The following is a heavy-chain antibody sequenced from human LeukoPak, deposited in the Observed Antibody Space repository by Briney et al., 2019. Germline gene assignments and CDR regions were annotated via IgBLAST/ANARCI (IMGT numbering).Heavy chain of an antibody. Sequence: ASVKVSCKASGYTFTGYYMHWVRQAPGQGLEWMGRINPNSGGTNYAQKFQGRVTMTRDTSISTAYMELSRLRSDETAVYYCARARGSGQWLVDFDYWGQGTLVTVSS. CDR3: ARARGSGQWLVDFDY. CDR1: GYTFTGYY. J-gene: IGHJ4*02. V-gene: IGHV1-2*06. CDR2: INPNSGGT. D-gene: IGHD6-19*01.